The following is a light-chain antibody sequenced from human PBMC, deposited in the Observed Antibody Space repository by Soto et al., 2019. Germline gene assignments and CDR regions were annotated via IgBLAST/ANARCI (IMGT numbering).Light chain of an antibody. CDR3: QQYGSSST. CDR2: GAS. CDR1: QSVSSSY. J-gene: IGKJ5*01. V-gene: IGKV3-20*01. Sequence: EIVLTQSPGTLSLSPGERATLSCRASQSVSSSYLAWYQQKPGQAPRLLIYGASSRPTGIPDRFSDSGSGTDFTLTISRLEPEDFAVYYCQQYGSSSTFGQGTRLENK.